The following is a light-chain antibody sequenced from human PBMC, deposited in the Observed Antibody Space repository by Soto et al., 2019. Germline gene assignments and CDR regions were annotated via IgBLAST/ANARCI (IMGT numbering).Light chain of an antibody. CDR1: QSISTW. CDR3: QQYNYYSRT. Sequence: DIQMTQSPSTLSASVGESVTMTCRASQSISTWLAWYQQKPGKAPKLLIYDASSLEGGVPSRFSGSGSGTEFTLTISSLQPDDFATYYCQQYNYYSRTFGQGTKVDIK. V-gene: IGKV1-5*01. J-gene: IGKJ1*01. CDR2: DAS.